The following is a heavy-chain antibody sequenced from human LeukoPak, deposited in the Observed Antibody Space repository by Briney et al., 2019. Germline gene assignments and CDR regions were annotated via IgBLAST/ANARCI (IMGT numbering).Heavy chain of an antibody. CDR1: GFTFSSYS. Sequence: GGSLTLSCAASGFTFSSYSMNWARQAPGKGLEWVSSISSSSSYIYYADSVKGRFTISRDNAKNSLYLQMNSLRAEDTAVYYCARDLMTTVTTVDYWGQGTLVTVSS. D-gene: IGHD4-17*01. CDR2: ISSSSSYI. J-gene: IGHJ4*02. CDR3: ARDLMTTVTTVDY. V-gene: IGHV3-21*01.